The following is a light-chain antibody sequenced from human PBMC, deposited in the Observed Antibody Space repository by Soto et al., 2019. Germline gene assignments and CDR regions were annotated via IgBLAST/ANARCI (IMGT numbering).Light chain of an antibody. Sequence: IVLTQSPGTLSLSPGERATLSCRAGQSVSSNLAWYQQKPGQAPRLLVYRASTRTLGIPARFSGSGSGTDFTLTISRLETEDFAVYYCQQYGSSPLTFGGGTKV. J-gene: IGKJ4*01. V-gene: IGKV3-20*01. CDR3: QQYGSSPLT. CDR2: RAS. CDR1: QSVSSN.